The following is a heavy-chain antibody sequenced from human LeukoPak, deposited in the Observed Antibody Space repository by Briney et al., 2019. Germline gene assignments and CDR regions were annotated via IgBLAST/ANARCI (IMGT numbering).Heavy chain of an antibody. Sequence: GGSLRLSCAASGFTFSSYSMNWVRQAPGKGLEWVSSISSSSSYIYYADSVKGRFTISRDNAKNSLYLQMNSLRAEDTAVYCCARDALEWELLPDYWGQGTLVTVSS. V-gene: IGHV3-21*01. CDR2: ISSSSSYI. D-gene: IGHD1-26*01. CDR1: GFTFSSYS. J-gene: IGHJ4*02. CDR3: ARDALEWELLPDY.